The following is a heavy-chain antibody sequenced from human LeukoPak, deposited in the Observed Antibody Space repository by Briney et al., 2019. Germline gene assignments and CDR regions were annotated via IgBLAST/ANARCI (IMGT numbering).Heavy chain of an antibody. CDR3: ARDRLGMGY. CDR1: GDTVPSNTAA. V-gene: IGHV6-1*01. CDR2: TYYRSTWLN. J-gene: IGHJ4*02. Sequence: SQTLSLTCAISGDTVPSNTAAYNELTLSPSRGLEWLGRTYYRSTWLNDYAPSVRGRITVTPETSKNQFSLQLNSVTPEDTAVYYCARDRLGMGYWGQGTPVTVSS. D-gene: IGHD7-27*01.